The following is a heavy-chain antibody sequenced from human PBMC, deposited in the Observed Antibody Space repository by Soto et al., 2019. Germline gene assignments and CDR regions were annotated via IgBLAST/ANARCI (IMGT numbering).Heavy chain of an antibody. CDR1: GGSISSGGYY. CDR2: IYYSGST. CDR3: ARGVGVVVVEWYYFDY. V-gene: IGHV4-31*03. Sequence: QVQLQESGPGLVKPSQTLSLTCTVSGGSISSGGYYWSWIRQHPGKGLEWIGYIYYSGSTYYNPSLKSRVTISVDTSKNQFSLKLSSVTAADTVVYYCARGVGVVVVEWYYFDYWGQGTLVTVSS. J-gene: IGHJ4*02. D-gene: IGHD2-15*01.